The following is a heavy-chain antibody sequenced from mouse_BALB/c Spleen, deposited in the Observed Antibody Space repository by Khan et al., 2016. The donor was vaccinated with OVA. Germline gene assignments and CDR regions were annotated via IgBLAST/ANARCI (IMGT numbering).Heavy chain of an antibody. V-gene: IGHV1S135*01. Sequence: VQLKESGPELMKPGASVNISCKASGYSFTTYYIHWVKQSRGKSLEWIGYIDPFSTGTDYNQKFKGQATLTVDKSSNAAYMHLSSLTSEDSAVYYCARGTFDDWGKGTLVTVSA. J-gene: IGHJ3*01. CDR3: ARGTFDD. CDR2: IDPFSTGT. CDR1: GYSFTTYY. D-gene: IGHD3-3*01.